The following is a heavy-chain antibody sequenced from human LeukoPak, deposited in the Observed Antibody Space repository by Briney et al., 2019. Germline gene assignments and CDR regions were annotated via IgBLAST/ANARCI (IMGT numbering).Heavy chain of an antibody. CDR3: AKDRITIFGVVIGDNWFDP. J-gene: IGHJ5*02. D-gene: IGHD3-3*01. Sequence: GGSLRLSCAASGFTFSSYAMSWVRQAPGKGLEWVSAISGSGGSTYYADSVKGRFTISRDNSKNTLYLQMNSLRAEDTAVYYCAKDRITIFGVVIGDNWFDPWGQGTLVTVSS. CDR1: GFTFSSYA. V-gene: IGHV3-23*01. CDR2: ISGSGGST.